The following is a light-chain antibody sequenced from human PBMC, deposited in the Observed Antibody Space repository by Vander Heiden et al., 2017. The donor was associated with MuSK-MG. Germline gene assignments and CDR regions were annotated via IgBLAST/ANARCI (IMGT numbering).Light chain of an antibody. J-gene: IGKJ5*01. CDR2: DAS. CDR3: QRGRNGPIT. V-gene: IGKV3-11*01. CDR1: ESVSSH. Sequence: EVVLTQSPDTLSLSPGERATLSCRASESVSSHLAWYQQKPGQAPRLLIYDASSRATGIPARCSGSGSGTDFTLTISSLEPEDFAVYYGQRGRNGPITFGQGTRLEIK.